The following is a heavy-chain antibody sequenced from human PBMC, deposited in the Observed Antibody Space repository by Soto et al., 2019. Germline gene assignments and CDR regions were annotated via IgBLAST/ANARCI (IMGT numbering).Heavy chain of an antibody. D-gene: IGHD4-17*01. Sequence: PGGSLRLSCAASGFTFSSYAMSWVRQAPGKGLEWVSAISGSGGSTYYADSVKGRFTISRDNSKNTLYLQMNSLRAEDTAVYYCANPSDYGDYTDYWGQGTLVTVSS. J-gene: IGHJ4*02. CDR3: ANPSDYGDYTDY. CDR1: GFTFSSYA. CDR2: ISGSGGST. V-gene: IGHV3-23*01.